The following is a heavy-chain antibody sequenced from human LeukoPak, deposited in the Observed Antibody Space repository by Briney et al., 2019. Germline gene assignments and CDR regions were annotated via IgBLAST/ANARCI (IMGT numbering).Heavy chain of an antibody. CDR3: ARLYYPTGFDY. V-gene: IGHV4-59*11. D-gene: IGHD3-10*01. Sequence: SETLSLTCSVSGGSIRSHYWSWIRQPPGKGLEWIGYIYYSGSTNYNPSLKSRVTISVDTSKNQFSLKLGSVTAADTAVYYCARLYYPTGFDYWGQGTLVTVSS. J-gene: IGHJ4*02. CDR2: IYYSGST. CDR1: GGSIRSHY.